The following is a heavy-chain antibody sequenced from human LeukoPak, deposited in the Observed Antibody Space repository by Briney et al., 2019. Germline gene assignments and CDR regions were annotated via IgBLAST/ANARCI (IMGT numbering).Heavy chain of an antibody. CDR1: GFTVSSNY. Sequence: GGSLRLSCAASGFTVSSNYMSWVRQAPGKGLEWVSVIYSGGSTYYADSVKGRFTISRDNSKNTLYLQMNSLRAEDTAVYYCARDLPALAAFDIWGQGTMVTVSS. V-gene: IGHV3-53*01. CDR2: IYSGGST. CDR3: ARDLPALAAFDI. J-gene: IGHJ3*02.